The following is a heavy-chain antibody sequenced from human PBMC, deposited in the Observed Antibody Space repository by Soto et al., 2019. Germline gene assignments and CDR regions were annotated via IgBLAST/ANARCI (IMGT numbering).Heavy chain of an antibody. CDR2: IYYSGST. V-gene: IGHV4-31*03. CDR1: DGSMRGVDYY. J-gene: IGHJ4*02. D-gene: IGHD2-2*01. CDR3: ARTKTSSTSFHVDY. Sequence: PSETLSVTCTVSDGSMRGVDYYWPWIRQHPGKGLEWIGYIYYSGSTKHNPSLKSRITISVDTSKNQFSLKLNSVTAADTAVYYCARTKTSSTSFHVDYWGQGTQVTVSS.